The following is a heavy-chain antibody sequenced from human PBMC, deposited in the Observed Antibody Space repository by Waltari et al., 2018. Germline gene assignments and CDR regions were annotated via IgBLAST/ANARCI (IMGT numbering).Heavy chain of an antibody. D-gene: IGHD2-2*01. CDR2: INHSGST. J-gene: IGHJ5*02. CDR1: GGSFSGYY. V-gene: IGHV4-34*01. Sequence: QVQLQQWGAGLLKPSETLSLTCAVYGGSFSGYYWSWIRQPPGKGLEWIGEINHSGSTNSNPSLKGRGTISVDTSKNQFSLKLSSVTAADTAVYYCARRIVVVPAAKYNWFDPWGQGTLVTVSS. CDR3: ARRIVVVPAAKYNWFDP.